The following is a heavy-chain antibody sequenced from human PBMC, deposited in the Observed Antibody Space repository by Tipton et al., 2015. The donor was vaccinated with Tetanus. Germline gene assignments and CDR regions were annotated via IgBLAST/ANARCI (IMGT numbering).Heavy chain of an antibody. CDR2: ISAYNGNT. J-gene: IGHJ4*02. D-gene: IGHD3-3*01. CDR3: ARLSGRITIFGVPSGGGYFDY. V-gene: IGHV1-18*01. CDR1: GYTFTSYG. Sequence: QLVQSGAEVKKPGASVKVSCKASGYTFTSYGISWVRQAPGQGLEWMGWISAYNGNTNYAQKLQGRVTMTTDTSTSTAYMELRSLRSDDTAVYYCARLSGRITIFGVPSGGGYFDYWGQGTLVTVSS.